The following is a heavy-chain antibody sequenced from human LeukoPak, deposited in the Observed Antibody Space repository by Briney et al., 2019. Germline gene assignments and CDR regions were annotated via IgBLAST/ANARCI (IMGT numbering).Heavy chain of an antibody. Sequence: SETLSLTCTVSGGSISSSRSYWGWIRQSPGKGLEWIGEINHSGSTNYNPSLKSRVTISVDTSKNQFSLKLSSVTAADTAVYYCARGRYKLLWFGTNWFDPWGQGTLVTVSS. CDR1: GGSISSSRSY. D-gene: IGHD3-10*01. V-gene: IGHV4-39*07. CDR2: INHSGST. J-gene: IGHJ5*02. CDR3: ARGRYKLLWFGTNWFDP.